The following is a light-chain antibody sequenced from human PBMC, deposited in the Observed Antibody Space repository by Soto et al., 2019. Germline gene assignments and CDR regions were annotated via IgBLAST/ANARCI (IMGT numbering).Light chain of an antibody. CDR1: QSISND. V-gene: IGKV3-11*01. J-gene: IGKJ5*01. Sequence: EIVLTQSPVTLSLSPGERATLSCRASQSISNDLGWYQQRPGQPPRLLIYAASNRAPGIPARFSGSGSGIDFTLTISSLEPEDFAVYYCQQCSDWTPITFGQGTRLEIK. CDR2: AAS. CDR3: QQCSDWTPIT.